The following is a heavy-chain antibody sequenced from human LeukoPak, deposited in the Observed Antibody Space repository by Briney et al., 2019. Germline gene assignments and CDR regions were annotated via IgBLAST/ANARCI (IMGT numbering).Heavy chain of an antibody. V-gene: IGHV3-48*04. Sequence: PGGSLRLSCAASGFTFSSYAMSWVRQAPGRGLEWVSYISSGVSTIYYADSVKGRFTISRDNAKKSLYLQMHSLRAEDTAVYYCARIYGDFTAYYFDYWGQGTLVTVSS. CDR1: GFTFSSYA. D-gene: IGHD4-17*01. CDR2: ISSGVSTI. J-gene: IGHJ4*02. CDR3: ARIYGDFTAYYFDY.